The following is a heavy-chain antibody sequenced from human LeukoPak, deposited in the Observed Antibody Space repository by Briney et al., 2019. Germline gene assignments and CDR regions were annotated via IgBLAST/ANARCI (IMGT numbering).Heavy chain of an antibody. CDR3: ARGPFSDTAMIDNWFDP. D-gene: IGHD5-18*01. J-gene: IGHJ5*02. CDR2: IYYSGST. V-gene: IGHV4-59*01. CDR1: GGAISSYY. Sequence: SETLSLACTVSGGAISSYYRSWIRQPPGKGLEWIGYIYYSGSTNYNPSLKSRVTISVDTSKNQFSLKLSSVTAADTAVYYCARGPFSDTAMIDNWFDPWGQGTLVTVSS.